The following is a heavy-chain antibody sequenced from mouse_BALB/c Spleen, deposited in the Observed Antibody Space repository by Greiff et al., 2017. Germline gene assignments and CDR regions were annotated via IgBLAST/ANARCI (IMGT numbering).Heavy chain of an antibody. Sequence: EVKLQESGPSLVKPSQTLSLTCSVTGDSITSGYWNWIRKFPGNKLEYMGYISYSGSTYYNPSLKSRISITRDTSKNQYYLQLNSVTTEDTATYYCARKDYYGSSPYFDYWGQGTTLTVSS. V-gene: IGHV3-8*02. CDR2: ISYSGST. J-gene: IGHJ2*01. CDR1: GDSITSGY. D-gene: IGHD1-1*01. CDR3: ARKDYYGSSPYFDY.